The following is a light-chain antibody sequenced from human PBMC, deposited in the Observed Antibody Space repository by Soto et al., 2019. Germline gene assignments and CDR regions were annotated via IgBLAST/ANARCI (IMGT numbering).Light chain of an antibody. V-gene: IGKV1-6*01. CDR2: GAS. CDR1: EDISND. Sequence: AILMTQSPSSLSASLGDRVTITCRASEDISNDLSWYQQKPGKAPNVLIYGASSTHSGVPSRFSGSGSGTDFTLTISSLQPEDFATYYCLQDHNYPRTFGQGTKVEVK. J-gene: IGKJ1*01. CDR3: LQDHNYPRT.